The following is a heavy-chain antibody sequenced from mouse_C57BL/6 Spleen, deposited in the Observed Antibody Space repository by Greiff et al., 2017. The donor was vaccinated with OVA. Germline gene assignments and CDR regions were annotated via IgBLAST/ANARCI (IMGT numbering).Heavy chain of an antibody. CDR3: ARGSLYYCSSYGYFDV. V-gene: IGHV5-16*01. CDR1: GFTFSDYY. D-gene: IGHD1-1*01. J-gene: IGHJ1*03. Sequence: EVKLVESEGGLVQPGSSMKLSCTASGFTFSDYYMAWVRQVPEKGLEWVANINYDGSSTYYLDSLKSRFIISRDNAKNILYLQMSSLKSEDTATYYCARGSLYYCSSYGYFDVWGTGTTVTVSS. CDR2: INYDGSST.